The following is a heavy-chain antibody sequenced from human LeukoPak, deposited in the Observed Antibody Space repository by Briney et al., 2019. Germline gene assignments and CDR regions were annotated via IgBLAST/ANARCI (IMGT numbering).Heavy chain of an antibody. CDR1: GFTFSSYG. V-gene: IGHV3-30*18. J-gene: IGHJ2*01. CDR3: AKVGHYYDSSEYWYFDL. D-gene: IGHD3-22*01. CDR2: ISYDGSNK. Sequence: PRGSLRLSCAASGFTFSSYGMHWVRQAPGKGLEWVAVISYDGSNKYYADSVKGRFTISRDNSKNTLYLQRNSLRAEDTAVYYCAKVGHYYDSSEYWYFDLWGRGALFSVSS.